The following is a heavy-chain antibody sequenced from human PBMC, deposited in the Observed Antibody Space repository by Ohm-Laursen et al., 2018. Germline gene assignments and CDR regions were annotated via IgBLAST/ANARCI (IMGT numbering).Heavy chain of an antibody. CDR1: GFTFSDYG. CDR3: ARGQYSSGLAPFDY. D-gene: IGHD6-19*01. V-gene: IGHV3-33*01. J-gene: IGHJ4*02. CDR2: IWYDGTNK. Sequence: SLRLSCAASGFTFSDYGMHWVRQAPGKGLEWVAVIWYDGTNKYYADSVKGRFTISRDNSKNTLYLQMDTLTAEDTAVYYCARGQYSSGLAPFDYWGQGTLVTVSS.